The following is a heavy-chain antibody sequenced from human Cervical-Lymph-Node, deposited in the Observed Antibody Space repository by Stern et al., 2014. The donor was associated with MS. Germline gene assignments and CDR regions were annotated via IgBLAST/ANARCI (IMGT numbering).Heavy chain of an antibody. Sequence: VQLVESGPGLVKPSETLSLTCIVSGDSVSNNAFYWVWIRQSPGKGLEWIGYIYHSGSSSYSPSLQSRVSMSVDTSKNQFSLRLTSVTAADTAVYVCGKQVRDWGRGTLVIVSS. CDR2: IYHSGSS. CDR3: GKQVRD. V-gene: IGHV4-61*08. CDR1: GDSVSNNAFY. J-gene: IGHJ4*02.